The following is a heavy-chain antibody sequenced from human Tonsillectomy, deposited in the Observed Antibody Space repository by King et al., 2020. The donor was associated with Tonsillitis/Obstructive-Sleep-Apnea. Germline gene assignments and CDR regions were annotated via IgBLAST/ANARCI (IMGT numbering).Heavy chain of an antibody. J-gene: IGHJ5*02. CDR1: GGSISSSRFY. CDR2: IYYTGNS. Sequence: LQLQESGPGLVKPSETLSLTCIVSGGSISSSRFYWGWIRQPPGKGLEWIGNIYYTGNSHYNPSLKSRLTISVDTSSNQISLKLSSVTAADTAVYYCARREDYDFWSGPQRGRFDPWGQGTLVTVSS. CDR3: ARREDYDFWSGPQRGRFDP. D-gene: IGHD3-3*01. V-gene: IGHV4-39*01.